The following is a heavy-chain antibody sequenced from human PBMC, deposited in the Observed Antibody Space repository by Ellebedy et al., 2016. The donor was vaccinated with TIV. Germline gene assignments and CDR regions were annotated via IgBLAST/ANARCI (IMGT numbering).Heavy chain of an antibody. J-gene: IGHJ4*02. CDR1: GFSFSSYA. CDR2: ISGSGGST. D-gene: IGHD2-15*01. CDR3: AEGPATYGGGGTYYLIY. Sequence: GESLKISCVASGFSFSSYAMSWVRQAPGQGLEWVSAISGSGGSTYYADSVKGRFTISRDNSKNTLYLQMNSRRADDTAVYYCAEGPATYGGGGTYYLIYWGQGTLVTVSS. V-gene: IGHV3-23*01.